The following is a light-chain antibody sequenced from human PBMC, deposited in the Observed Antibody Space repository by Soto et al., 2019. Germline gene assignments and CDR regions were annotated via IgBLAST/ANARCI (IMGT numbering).Light chain of an antibody. CDR3: AAWDDSLNGYV. J-gene: IGLJ1*01. Sequence: QSVLTQPPSVSGTPGQRVTISCSGSSANIGSNTVNWYQQLPGTAPKLLIYSNNQRPSGVPDRFSGSKSGTSASLAISGLQSEDEADFYCAAWDDSLNGYVFGTGTKFTVL. V-gene: IGLV1-44*01. CDR2: SNN. CDR1: SANIGSNT.